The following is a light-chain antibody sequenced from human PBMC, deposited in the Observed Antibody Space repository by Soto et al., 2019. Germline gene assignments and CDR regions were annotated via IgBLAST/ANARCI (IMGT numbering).Light chain of an antibody. Sequence: DIQMTQSPSSLSASVGVRVTITCRASQSISSYLNWYQQKPGKAPKVLIYARSSLQSGVPSRFSGSGSGTDFTLTISRLQPEDFATYYCQQSDTIPLTFDGGTKVEIK. J-gene: IGKJ4*01. CDR1: QSISSY. CDR3: QQSDTIPLT. CDR2: ARS. V-gene: IGKV1-39*01.